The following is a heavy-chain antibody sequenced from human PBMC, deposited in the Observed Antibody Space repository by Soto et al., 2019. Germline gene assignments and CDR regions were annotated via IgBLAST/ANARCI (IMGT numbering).Heavy chain of an antibody. CDR1: GFTFSSYA. J-gene: IGHJ6*01. Sequence: QVQLVESGGGVVQPGRSLRLSCAASGFTFSSYAMHWVRQAPGKGLEWVAVISYDGSNKYYADSVKGRFTISRDNSKNTLYLQMNSLRAEDTAVYYCARSPPYCDSSGYSDYYYYGMDVW. D-gene: IGHD3-22*01. V-gene: IGHV3-30-3*01. CDR3: ARSPPYCDSSGYSDYYYYGMDV. CDR2: ISYDGSNK.